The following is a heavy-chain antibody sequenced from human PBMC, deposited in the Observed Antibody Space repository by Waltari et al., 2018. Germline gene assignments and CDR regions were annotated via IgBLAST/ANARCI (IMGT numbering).Heavy chain of an antibody. V-gene: IGHV4-34*01. Sequence: QVQLQQWGAGLLKPSATLSLTCTVSGGSFSAHYWTWIRQSPGKGLEWIGEVTRGGSTNYNPSVKSRVTISLDTSKNQFSLKMNSLTAADTAVYYCARGGDCGGDCVLGHWGQGTLVTVSS. CDR1: GGSFSAHY. CDR2: VTRGGST. D-gene: IGHD2-21*02. J-gene: IGHJ4*02. CDR3: ARGGDCGGDCVLGH.